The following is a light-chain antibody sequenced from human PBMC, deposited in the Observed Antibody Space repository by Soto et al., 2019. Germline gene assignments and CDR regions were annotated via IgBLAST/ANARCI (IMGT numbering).Light chain of an antibody. CDR1: QSVDNC. J-gene: IGKJ5*01. V-gene: IGKV3-11*01. Sequence: EIVLTQSPATLSLSPGERATLSCRASQSVDNCLAWYQQKPGQAPRLLIYDASDRAPGIPARFSGSGSGTDFSLTISNLDPEDFAVYYCQQCSNWPPITFGQETRLEIK. CDR3: QQCSNWPPIT. CDR2: DAS.